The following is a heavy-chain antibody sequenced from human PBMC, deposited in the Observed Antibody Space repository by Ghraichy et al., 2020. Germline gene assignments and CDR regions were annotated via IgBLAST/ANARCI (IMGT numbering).Heavy chain of an antibody. CDR1: GFTFSSYS. J-gene: IGHJ3*02. CDR2: ISSSSSYI. D-gene: IGHD6-6*01. V-gene: IGHV3-21*01. Sequence: GGSLRLSCAASGFTFSSYSMNWVRQAPGKGLEWVSSISSSSSYIYYADSVKGRFTISRDNAKNSLYLQMNSLRAEDTAVYYCARAPHNIAARRAGAFDIWGQGTMVXVSS. CDR3: ARAPHNIAARRAGAFDI.